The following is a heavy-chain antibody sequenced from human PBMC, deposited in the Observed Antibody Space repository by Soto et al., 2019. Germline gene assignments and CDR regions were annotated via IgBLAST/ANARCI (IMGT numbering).Heavy chain of an antibody. J-gene: IGHJ6*03. CDR2: ISSSGSTI. Sequence: GGSLRLSCAASGFTFSDYYMSWIRQAPGKGLEWVSYISSSGSTIYYADSVKGRFTISRDNAKNSLYLQMNSLRAEDTAVYYCARDLDKMVRGVPHYYYYYMDVWGKGTTVTVSS. D-gene: IGHD3-10*01. CDR1: GFTFSDYY. V-gene: IGHV3-11*01. CDR3: ARDLDKMVRGVPHYYYYYMDV.